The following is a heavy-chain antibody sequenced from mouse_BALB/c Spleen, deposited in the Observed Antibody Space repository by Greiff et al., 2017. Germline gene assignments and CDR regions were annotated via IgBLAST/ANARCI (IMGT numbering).Heavy chain of an antibody. CDR2: IWAGGST. CDR3: ARDRGLRREADY. Sequence: VKVVESGPGLVAPSQSLSITCTVSGFSLTSYGVHWVRQPPGKGLEWLGVIWAGGSTNYNSALMSRLSISKDNSKSQVFLKMNSLQTDDTAMYYCARDRGLRREADYWGQGTTLTVSS. CDR1: GFSLTSYG. V-gene: IGHV2-9*02. J-gene: IGHJ2*01. D-gene: IGHD2-2*01.